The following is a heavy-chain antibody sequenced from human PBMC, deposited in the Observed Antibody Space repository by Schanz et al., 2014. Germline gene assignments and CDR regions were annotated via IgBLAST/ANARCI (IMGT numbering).Heavy chain of an antibody. CDR2: ISSSGSYI. CDR3: ARVPYGSGSYWDY. J-gene: IGHJ4*02. V-gene: IGHV3-11*06. CDR1: GFTFSDYY. Sequence: VQLLDSGGGLVKPGGSLRLSCAASGFTFSDYYMSWIRQAPGKGLEWVSYISSSGSYIHYADSVKGRFTISRDNAKNTLYLQMNSLRAGDTAVYYCARVPYGSGSYWDYWGQGTLVTVSS. D-gene: IGHD3-10*01.